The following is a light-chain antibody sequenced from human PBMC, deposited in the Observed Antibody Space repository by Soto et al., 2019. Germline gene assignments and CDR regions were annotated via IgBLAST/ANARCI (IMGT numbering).Light chain of an antibody. V-gene: IGLV1-44*01. CDR2: SNN. CDR3: AAWDDSLNGLV. J-gene: IGLJ3*02. CDR1: SSNIGSNT. Sequence: QSVLTQPPSASETPGQRVTVSCSGSSSNIGSNTVNWYQQLPGTAPKLLIYSNNQRPSGVPDRFSGSKSGTSVSLAISGLQSEDEADYYCAAWDDSLNGLVIGGGTKLTVL.